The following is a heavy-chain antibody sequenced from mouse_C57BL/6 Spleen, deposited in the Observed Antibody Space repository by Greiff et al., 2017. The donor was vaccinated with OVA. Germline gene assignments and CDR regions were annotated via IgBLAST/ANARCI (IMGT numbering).Heavy chain of an antibody. Sequence: EVQLQQSGAELVKPGASVKLSCTASGFNIKDYYMHWVKQRTEQGLEWIGRIDPEDGETKYAPKFKGKGTITADTSSNTAYLQLSSLTSEDTAVYYCASPYYYGSSSLFAYWGQGTLVTVSA. D-gene: IGHD1-1*01. CDR1: GFNIKDYY. J-gene: IGHJ3*01. V-gene: IGHV14-2*01. CDR2: IDPEDGET. CDR3: ASPYYYGSSSLFAY.